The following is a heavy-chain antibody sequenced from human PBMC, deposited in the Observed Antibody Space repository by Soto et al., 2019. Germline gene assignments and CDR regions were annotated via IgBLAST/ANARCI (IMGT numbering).Heavy chain of an antibody. CDR2: ISYDGSNK. CDR1: GVSVWNYA. Sequence: PGGSLRLSCAASGVSVWNYAVDGVRQAPGKGLEWVAVISYDGSNKYYADSVKGRFTISRDDSKNTLHLQMNSLRREDTAVYYCARDVGPQRADTYGCTYWGPGTLVTVSS. V-gene: IGHV3-30-3*01. CDR3: ARDVGPQRADTYGCTY. J-gene: IGHJ4*02. D-gene: IGHD5-18*01.